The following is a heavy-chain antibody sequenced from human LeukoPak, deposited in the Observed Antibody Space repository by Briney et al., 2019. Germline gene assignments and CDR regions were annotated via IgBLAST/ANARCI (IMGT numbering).Heavy chain of an antibody. J-gene: IGHJ4*02. D-gene: IGHD5-18*01. CDR3: ARDDGYSYGVDY. CDR2: ISSSGSTI. CDR1: GFTFSSYE. V-gene: IGHV3-48*03. Sequence: GGSLRLSCAASGFTFSSYEMNWVRQAPGKGLEWVSYISSSGSTIYYADSVKGRFTISRDSAKNSLYLQMNSLRAEDTAVYYCARDDGYSYGVDYWGQGTLVTVSS.